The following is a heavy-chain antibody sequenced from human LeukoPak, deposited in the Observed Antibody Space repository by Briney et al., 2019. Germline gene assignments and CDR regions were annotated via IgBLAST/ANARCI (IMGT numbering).Heavy chain of an antibody. CDR1: GGSISSGGYS. CDR3: ARSAYCSGGSCGFGFDP. CDR2: IYHSGST. D-gene: IGHD2-15*01. Sequence: SQTLSLTCAVSGGSISSGGYSWSWIRQPPGKGLEWIGYIYHSGSTYYNPSLKSRFTISVDRSKNQFSLKLSSVTAADTAVYYCARSAYCSGGSCGFGFDPWGQGTLVTVSS. V-gene: IGHV4-30-2*01. J-gene: IGHJ5*02.